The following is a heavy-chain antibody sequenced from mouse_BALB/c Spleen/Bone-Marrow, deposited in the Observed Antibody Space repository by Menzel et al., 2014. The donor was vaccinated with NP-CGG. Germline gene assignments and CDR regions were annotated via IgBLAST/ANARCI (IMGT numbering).Heavy chain of an antibody. CDR1: GFSLTSYG. CDR3: ARNYYGSSYYAMDY. CDR2: VWSGGST. J-gene: IGHJ4*01. D-gene: IGHD1-1*01. V-gene: IGHV2-2*02. Sequence: QVQLQQSGPGLVQPSQSLSITCTVSGFSLTSYGVHWVRQSPGKGLEWLGVVWSGGSTDYNAAFISRLSISKDNSKSQVFVKMNNLQANDTAIYYCARNYYGSSYYAMDYWGQGTSVTVSS.